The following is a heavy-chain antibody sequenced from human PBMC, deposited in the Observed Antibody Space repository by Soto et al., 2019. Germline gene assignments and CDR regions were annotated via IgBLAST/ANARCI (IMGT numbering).Heavy chain of an antibody. Sequence: QVQLQESGPGLVKPSQTLSLTCTVSGGSISSGDYYWSWIRQPPGKGLEWIGYIYYSGSTYYNPSLQSRVTISVDTSKNQFSLKLSSVTAADTAVYYCARDAGSKYYDILTGYEYYYYYGMDVWGQGTTVTVSS. V-gene: IGHV4-30-4*01. CDR3: ARDAGSKYYDILTGYEYYYYYGMDV. CDR1: GGSISSGDYY. D-gene: IGHD3-9*01. CDR2: IYYSGST. J-gene: IGHJ6*02.